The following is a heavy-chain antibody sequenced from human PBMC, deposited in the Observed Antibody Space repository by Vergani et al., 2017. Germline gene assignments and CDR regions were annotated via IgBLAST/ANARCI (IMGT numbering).Heavy chain of an antibody. V-gene: IGHV3-33*01. CDR3: ARDEAPSGSYQPNWYFDL. CDR1: GFTFSSYG. J-gene: IGHJ2*01. Sequence: QVQLVESGGGVVQPGRSLRLSCAASGFTFSSYGMHWVRQAPGKGLEWVAVIWYDGSNKYYADSVKGRFTISRDNSKNTLYLQMNSLRAEDTAVYYRARDEAPSGSYQPNWYFDLWGRGTLVTVSS. CDR2: IWYDGSNK. D-gene: IGHD1-26*01.